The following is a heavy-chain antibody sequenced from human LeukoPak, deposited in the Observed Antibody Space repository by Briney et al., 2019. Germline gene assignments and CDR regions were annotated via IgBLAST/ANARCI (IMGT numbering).Heavy chain of an antibody. CDR2: IIPIFGTA. Sequence: ASVKVSCKASGDTFSSYAISWVRQAPGQGLEWMGRIIPIFGTANYAQKFQGRVTITTDESTSTAYMELSSLRSEDTAVYYCARFPWRDLDAFDIWGQGTMVTVSS. V-gene: IGHV1-69*05. J-gene: IGHJ3*02. CDR3: ARFPWRDLDAFDI. D-gene: IGHD1-1*01. CDR1: GDTFSSYA.